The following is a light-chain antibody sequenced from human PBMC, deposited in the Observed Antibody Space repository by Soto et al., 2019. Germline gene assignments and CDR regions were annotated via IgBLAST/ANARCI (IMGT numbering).Light chain of an antibody. J-gene: IGKJ4*01. CDR2: DAS. CDR3: QQYDTFLT. CDR1: QDIRNY. V-gene: IGKV1-33*01. Sequence: DIQLTQSPSSLSASVGDSVTISCQANQDIRNYLNWYQQKPGKAPKLLIYDASNLEQGVPSRFRGSGSGTDVTFTISSLQPEDLATYYCQQYDTFLTFGGGTKVGI.